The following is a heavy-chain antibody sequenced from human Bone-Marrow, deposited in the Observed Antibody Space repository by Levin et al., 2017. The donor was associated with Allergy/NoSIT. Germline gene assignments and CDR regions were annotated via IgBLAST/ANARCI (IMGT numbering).Heavy chain of an antibody. CDR2: ISHSEST. CDR3: ARSSFHYGYLLHAFDI. V-gene: IGHV4-38-2*01. CDR1: GYSISSDYY. Sequence: SSETLSLTCAVSGYSISSDYYWGWIRLPPGKGLEWVGSISHSESTYYNPSLKSRVTISVDTSKNQFSLNLNSVTAADTAVYYCARSSFHYGYLLHAFDIWGQGTMVTVSS. D-gene: IGHD5-18*01. J-gene: IGHJ3*02.